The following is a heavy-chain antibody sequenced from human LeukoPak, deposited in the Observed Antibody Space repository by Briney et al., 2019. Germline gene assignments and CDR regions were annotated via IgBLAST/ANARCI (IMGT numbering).Heavy chain of an antibody. V-gene: IGHV3-30*01. CDR2: ISYDGSNK. D-gene: IGHD3-10*01. CDR1: GFTFSSYA. Sequence: GGSLRLSCAASGFTFSSYAMHWVRQAPGKGLEWVAVISYDGSNKYYADSVKGRFTISRDNSKNTLYLQMNSLRAEDTAMYYCARGGSHFDYWGQGTLVTVSS. J-gene: IGHJ4*02. CDR3: ARGGSHFDY.